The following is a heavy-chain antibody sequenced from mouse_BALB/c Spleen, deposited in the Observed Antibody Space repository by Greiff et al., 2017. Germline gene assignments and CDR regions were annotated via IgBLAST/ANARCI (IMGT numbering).Heavy chain of an antibody. J-gene: IGHJ1*01. V-gene: IGHV2-6-7*01. D-gene: IGHD2-10*01. CDR1: GFSLTGYG. CDR3: ARTYYGNYWYFDV. CDR2: IWGDGST. Sequence: QVQLKESGPGLVAPSQSLSITCTVSGFSLTGYGVNWVRQPPGKGLEWLGMIWGDGSTDYNSALKSRLSISKDNSKSQVFLQMNSLQTDDTARYYCARTYYGNYWYFDVWGAGTTVTVSA.